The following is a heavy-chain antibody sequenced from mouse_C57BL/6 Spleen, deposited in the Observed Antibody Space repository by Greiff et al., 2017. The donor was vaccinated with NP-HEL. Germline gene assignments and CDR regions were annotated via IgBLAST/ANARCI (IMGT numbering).Heavy chain of an antibody. CDR2: IHPNSGST. V-gene: IGHV1-64*01. Sequence: QVQLQQPGAELVKPGASVKLSCKASGYTFTSYWMHWVKQRPGQGLEWIGMIHPNSGSTNYNEKFKSKATLTVDKSSSTAYMQLSSLTSEDAAVYYCARAAPYAMDYWGQGTSVTVSS. CDR1: GYTFTSYW. CDR3: ARAAPYAMDY. J-gene: IGHJ4*01.